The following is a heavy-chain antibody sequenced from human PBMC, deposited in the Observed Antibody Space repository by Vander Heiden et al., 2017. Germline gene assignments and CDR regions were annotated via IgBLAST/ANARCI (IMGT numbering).Heavy chain of an antibody. CDR1: GFKFGDYP. D-gene: IGHD3-10*01. CDR2: IRSKAYGGTT. Sequence: QLVESGGGLVKPGRSLTRSCTASGFKFGDYPMSWFRQAPGKGLEWIGYIRSKAYGGTTYYAASVKDRFTISRDDSKSTAYLQMNSLESADSAIYYCSKDWGNGSGSYVFDVWGQGTMVTVS. J-gene: IGHJ3*01. CDR3: SKDWGNGSGSYVFDV. V-gene: IGHV3-49*05.